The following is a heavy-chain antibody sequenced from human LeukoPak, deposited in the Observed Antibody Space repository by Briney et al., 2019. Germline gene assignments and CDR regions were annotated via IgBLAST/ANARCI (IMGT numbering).Heavy chain of an antibody. CDR3: AKVLPLTFYYMDV. D-gene: IGHD4/OR15-4a*01. J-gene: IGHJ6*03. V-gene: IGHV3-30*02. CDR2: MRFDGGDK. Sequence: PGGSLRLSCVASGVTFGTYGLHWVRQAPGKGLEWVAFMRFDGGDKSYADSVKGRFTISRDNSKNTLYLQMNSLRVEDTAIYYCAKVLPLTFYYMDVWGKGTTVTVSS. CDR1: GVTFGTYG.